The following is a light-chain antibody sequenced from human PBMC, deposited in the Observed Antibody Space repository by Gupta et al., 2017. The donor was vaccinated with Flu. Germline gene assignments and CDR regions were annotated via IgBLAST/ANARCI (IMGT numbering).Light chain of an antibody. Sequence: DIQMTQSPASLSASVGDRVTITCQASQGISNYLNWYQQKPGKAPKLLIYDAFILETGVPSRFSGSGSGTDFTCTISSLQPEDIATYYCQQFDYLPLTFGPGTKVDI. V-gene: IGKV1-33*01. CDR2: DAF. CDR3: QQFDYLPLT. CDR1: QGISNY. J-gene: IGKJ3*01.